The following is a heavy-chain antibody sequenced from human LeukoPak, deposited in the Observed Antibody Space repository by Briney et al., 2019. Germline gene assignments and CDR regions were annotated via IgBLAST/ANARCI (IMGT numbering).Heavy chain of an antibody. J-gene: IGHJ3*02. Sequence: GRSLRLSCAASGFTFSSYGMHWVRQAPGKGLEWVAVISYDGSNKYYADSVKGRFTISRDNSKNTLYLQMNSLRAEDTAVYYCAKDGGYGDYDLWAFDIWGQGTMVTVSS. CDR1: GFTFSSYG. CDR2: ISYDGSNK. CDR3: AKDGGYGDYDLWAFDI. V-gene: IGHV3-30*18. D-gene: IGHD4-17*01.